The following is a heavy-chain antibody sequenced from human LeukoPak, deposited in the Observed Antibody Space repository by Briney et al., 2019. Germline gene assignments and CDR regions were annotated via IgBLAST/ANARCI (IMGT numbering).Heavy chain of an antibody. V-gene: IGHV4-4*07. D-gene: IGHD5-18*01. CDR3: AGGGYSYGLVVAH. Sequence: SETLSLTCTVSGGSISSYYWSWIRQPAGKGLEWIGRIYTSGSTNYNPSLKSRVTISVDTSKNQFSLKLSSVTAADTAVYYCAGGGYSYGLVVAHWGQGTLVTVSS. J-gene: IGHJ5*02. CDR1: GGSISSYY. CDR2: IYTSGST.